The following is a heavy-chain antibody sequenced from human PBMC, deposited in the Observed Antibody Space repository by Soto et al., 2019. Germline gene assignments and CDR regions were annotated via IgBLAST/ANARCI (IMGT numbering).Heavy chain of an antibody. D-gene: IGHD5-12*01. CDR1: GGSISSGGYS. CDR2: IYHSGST. V-gene: IGHV4-30-2*01. Sequence: QLQLQESGSGLVKPSQTLSLTCAVSGGSISSGGYSWSWIRQPPGKGLEWIGYIYHSGSTYYNPSLRSRVTISVDRSKNQCSLKLSSVTAADTAVYSCAAGGGLPRYYWGQGTLVTVSS. CDR3: AAGGGLPRYY. J-gene: IGHJ4*02.